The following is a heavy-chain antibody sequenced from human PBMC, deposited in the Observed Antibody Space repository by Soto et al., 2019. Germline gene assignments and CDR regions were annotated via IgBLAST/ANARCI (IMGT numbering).Heavy chain of an antibody. CDR1: GYTFTSYD. CDR3: ARAGLEWLLGYYYYGMHV. CDR2: MDPNSGNT. D-gene: IGHD3-3*01. J-gene: IGHJ6*02. V-gene: IGHV1-8*01. Sequence: EASVKVSCKASGYTFTSYDINWVRQATGQGLEWMGWMDPNSGNTGYAQKFQGRVTMTRNTSISTACMELSSLRSEDTAVYYCARAGLEWLLGYYYYGMHVWGQGTTVTVSS.